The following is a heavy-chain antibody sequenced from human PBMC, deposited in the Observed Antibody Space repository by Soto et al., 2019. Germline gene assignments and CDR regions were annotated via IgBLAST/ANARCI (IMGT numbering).Heavy chain of an antibody. CDR1: GYSISSSNW. Sequence: KSSETLSLTCAVSGYSISSSNWWGWIRQPPGKGLEWIGYIYYSGSTYYNPSLKSRVTMSVDTSKNQFSLKLTSVTAVDTAVYYCAKKANGGYYFDYWGQGTLVTVSS. CDR2: IYYSGST. J-gene: IGHJ4*02. D-gene: IGHD7-27*01. V-gene: IGHV4-28*01. CDR3: AKKANGGYYFDY.